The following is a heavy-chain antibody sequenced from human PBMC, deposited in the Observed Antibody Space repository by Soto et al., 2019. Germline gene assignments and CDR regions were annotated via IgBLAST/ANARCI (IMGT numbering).Heavy chain of an antibody. CDR2: YDLEKGET. CDR3: ARSSGGVFGIIIEGSNWLAP. J-gene: IGHJ5*02. CDR1: GYSLTELS. D-gene: IGHD3-16*02. Sequence: GASVKVSCKVSGYSLTELSIHWVRQAPGEGLEWMGGYDLEKGETIYAQKFQGRVTMTEDSPADTPYMQLRSLRSEDTAVYYCARSSGGVFGIIIEGSNWLAPWGQGSLVTVSS. V-gene: IGHV1-24*01.